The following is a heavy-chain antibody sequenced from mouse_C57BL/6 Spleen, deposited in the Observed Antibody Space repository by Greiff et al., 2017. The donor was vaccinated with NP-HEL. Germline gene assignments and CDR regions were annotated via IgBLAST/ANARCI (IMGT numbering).Heavy chain of an antibody. CDR1: GFSLTSYG. V-gene: IGHV2-5*01. J-gene: IGHJ4*01. Sequence: QVQLKESGPGLVQPSQSLSITCTVSGFSLTSYGVHWVRQSPGKGLEWLGVIWRGGSTDYNAAFMSRLSITKDNSKSQVFFKMNSLQADDTAIYYCAKNRLPGTGYAMDYWGQGTSVTVSS. D-gene: IGHD4-1*01. CDR2: IWRGGST. CDR3: AKNRLPGTGYAMDY.